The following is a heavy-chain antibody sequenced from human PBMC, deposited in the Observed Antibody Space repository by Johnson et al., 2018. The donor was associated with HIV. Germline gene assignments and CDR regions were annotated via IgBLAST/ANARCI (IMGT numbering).Heavy chain of an antibody. CDR2: ISYDGSNK. Sequence: QVQLVESGGGVVQPGRSLRLSCAASGFTFSTYAMHLVRQAPGKGLEWVAVISYDGSNKYYADSVKGRFTISRDNSKHTLYLQMNSLRAEDTAIYYCAKYRIVGPTRGSAFDIWGQGTMVTVSS. CDR1: GFTFSTYA. J-gene: IGHJ3*02. D-gene: IGHD1-26*01. V-gene: IGHV3-30-3*02. CDR3: AKYRIVGPTRGSAFDI.